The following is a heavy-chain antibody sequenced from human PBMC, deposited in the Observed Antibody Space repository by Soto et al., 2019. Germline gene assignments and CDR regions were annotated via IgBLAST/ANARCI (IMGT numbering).Heavy chain of an antibody. V-gene: IGHV4-30-2*01. CDR2: IYHSGST. CDR3: AVSADYYGSGSYFSY. D-gene: IGHD3-10*01. Sequence: TLSLTCAVSGGSISSGGYSWSWIRKPPGKGLEWIGYIYHSGSTYYNPSLKSRVTISVDRSKNQFSLRLSSVTAADTAVYYCAVSADYYGSGSYFSYWGQGTLGTVSS. J-gene: IGHJ4*02. CDR1: GGSISSGGYS.